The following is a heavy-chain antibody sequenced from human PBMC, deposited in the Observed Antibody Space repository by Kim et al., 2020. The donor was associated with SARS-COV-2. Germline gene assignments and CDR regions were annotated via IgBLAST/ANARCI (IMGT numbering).Heavy chain of an antibody. CDR1: GFTFSSYE. CDR3: AMLRGRYCSSTSCYDIWFDP. J-gene: IGHJ5*02. CDR2: ISSSGSTI. D-gene: IGHD2-2*01. Sequence: GGSLRLSCAASGFTFSSYEMNWVRQAPGKGLEWVSYISSSGSTIYYADSVKGRFTISRDNAKNSLYLQMNSLRAEDTAVYYCAMLRGRYCSSTSCYDIWFDPWGQGTLVTVSS. V-gene: IGHV3-48*03.